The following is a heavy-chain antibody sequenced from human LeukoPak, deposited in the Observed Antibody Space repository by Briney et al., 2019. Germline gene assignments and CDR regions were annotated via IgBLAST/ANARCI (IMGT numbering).Heavy chain of an antibody. CDR3: ARGYYDSSGYYPHAFDI. Sequence: PGGSLRLSCAASGFTFSNYWMSWVRQAPGKGLEFMANIKEAGSEKYYVDSVKGRFTISRDNAKNSLYLQMNSLRAEDTAVYYCARGYYDSSGYYPHAFDIWGQGTMVTVPS. D-gene: IGHD3-22*01. V-gene: IGHV3-7*01. J-gene: IGHJ3*02. CDR2: IKEAGSEK. CDR1: GFTFSNYW.